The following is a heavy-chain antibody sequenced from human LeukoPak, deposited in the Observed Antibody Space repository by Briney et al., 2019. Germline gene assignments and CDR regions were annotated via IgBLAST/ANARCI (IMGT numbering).Heavy chain of an antibody. V-gene: IGHV1-24*01. CDR1: GYTLTELS. Sequence: ASVKVSCKVSGYTLTELSMHWVRQAPGKGLEWMGGFDPEDGETIYAQKFQGRVTMTEGTSTDTAYMELSSLRSEDTAVYYCATDSPGSSSGLDAFDIWGQGTMVTVSS. CDR3: ATDSPGSSSGLDAFDI. J-gene: IGHJ3*02. D-gene: IGHD6-6*01. CDR2: FDPEDGET.